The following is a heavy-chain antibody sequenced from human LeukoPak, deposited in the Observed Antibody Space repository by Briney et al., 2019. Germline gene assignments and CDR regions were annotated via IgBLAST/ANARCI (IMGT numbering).Heavy chain of an antibody. Sequence: GGSLRLSCAASVFTFISYGMHWVRQAPGKGLQWVALIRYDGSNKYYADSVKGRSTISRDNSKNTLYLQMKSLRAEDTAVYYCAKGGGYEAQYYYYYLDVWGKGTTVTISS. CDR3: AKGGGYEAQYYYYYLDV. CDR2: IRYDGSNK. D-gene: IGHD5-12*01. CDR1: VFTFISYG. J-gene: IGHJ6*03. V-gene: IGHV3-30*02.